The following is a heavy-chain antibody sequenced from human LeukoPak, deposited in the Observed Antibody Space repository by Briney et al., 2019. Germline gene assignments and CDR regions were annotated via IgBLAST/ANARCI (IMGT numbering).Heavy chain of an antibody. J-gene: IGHJ5*02. CDR3: ARGEESQDWFDP. V-gene: IGHV1-69*13. CDR2: IIPIFGTA. CDR1: GGTFSSYA. Sequence: SVKVSCKASGGTFSSYAISWVRQAPGQGLEWMGGIIPIFGTANYAQKFQGRVTITADESTSTAYMELSSLRSEDTAVYYCARGEESQDWFDPWGQGTLITVSS.